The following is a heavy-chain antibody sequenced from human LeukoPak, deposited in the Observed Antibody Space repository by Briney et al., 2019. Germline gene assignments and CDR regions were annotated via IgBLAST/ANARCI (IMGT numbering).Heavy chain of an antibody. V-gene: IGHV3-21*01. J-gene: IGHJ4*02. Sequence: GGSLRLSCAASGFTFSSYSMNWVRQAPGKGLEWDSSISSSSSYIYYADSVKGRFTISRDNAKNSLYLQMNSLRAEDTAVYYCATIAAAVGGFDYWGQGTLVTVSS. D-gene: IGHD6-13*01. CDR3: ATIAAAVGGFDY. CDR2: ISSSSSYI. CDR1: GFTFSSYS.